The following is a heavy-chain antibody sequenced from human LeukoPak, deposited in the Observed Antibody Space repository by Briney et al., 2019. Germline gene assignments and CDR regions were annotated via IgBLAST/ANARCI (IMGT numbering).Heavy chain of an antibody. D-gene: IGHD3-22*01. CDR2: ISSTGSTI. Sequence: PGGSLRLSCAASGFTFSTYGMHWVRQAPGKGLEWVSYISSTGSTIYYADSVKGRFTISRDNAKNSLYLQMNSLRAEDTAVYYCAGDYYDRSQYWGQGTLVTVSS. V-gene: IGHV3-48*04. CDR3: AGDYYDRSQY. J-gene: IGHJ4*02. CDR1: GFTFSTYG.